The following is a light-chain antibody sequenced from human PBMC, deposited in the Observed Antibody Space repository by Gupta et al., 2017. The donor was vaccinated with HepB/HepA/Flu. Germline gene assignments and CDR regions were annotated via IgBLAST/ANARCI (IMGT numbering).Light chain of an antibody. CDR2: GAS. CDR1: QSVSSN. V-gene: IGKV3-15*01. Sequence: IVMTPSPATLPVSPGERTTLSCRASQSVSSNLAWYQQKPGQAPRLLIYGASTMATGIPARFSGSGSGTEFTLTISSLQSEDFAIYYCQQYNSWPRYTFGQGTKLEIK. CDR3: QQYNSWPRYT. J-gene: IGKJ2*01.